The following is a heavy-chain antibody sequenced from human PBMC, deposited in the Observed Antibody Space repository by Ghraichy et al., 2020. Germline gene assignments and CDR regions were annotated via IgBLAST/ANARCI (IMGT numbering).Heavy chain of an antibody. D-gene: IGHD6-19*01. CDR2: ISTTSSYI. V-gene: IGHV3-21*01. CDR1: GFTFSSYT. J-gene: IGHJ4*02. Sequence: GGSLRLSCAASGFTFSSYTMNWVRQAPGKGLEWVSSISTTSSYIYYADSVKGRFTISRDNAKNSLYLQMNSLRAEDTAMFYCARDGYTSGWYGRPTSYCFDYGGEGTLVTVSS. CDR3: ARDGYTSGWYGRPTSYCFDY.